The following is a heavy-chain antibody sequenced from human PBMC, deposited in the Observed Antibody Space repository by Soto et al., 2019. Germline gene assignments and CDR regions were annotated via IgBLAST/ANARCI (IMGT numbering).Heavy chain of an antibody. J-gene: IGHJ4*02. CDR3: AIGPRMWLAGGGY. D-gene: IGHD6-19*01. CDR1: GGSFSVYY. CDR2: INHSGIT. Sequence: PSETLSLTCAFYGGSFSVYYWGWIRQPPGKGLEWLGEINHSGITDYNPSLKSRITISIDTSKKQFYLKLNSVTAADTAVYYCAIGPRMWLAGGGYWGQGTQVTAPQ. V-gene: IGHV4-34*01.